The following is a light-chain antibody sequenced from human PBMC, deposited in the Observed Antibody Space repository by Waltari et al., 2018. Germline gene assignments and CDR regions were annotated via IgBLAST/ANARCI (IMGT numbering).Light chain of an antibody. V-gene: IGLV2-14*03. CDR3: NSYTSANTLL. J-gene: IGLJ2*01. Sequence: QSALTQPASVSASPVQSITIFCTGTIRDVGGYNLVSWYQQYPGKAPQLILYDVDNPPSGISSRFSGSKSGNTASLTISGLQPEDEADYYCNSYTSANTLLFGGGTRLTVL. CDR1: IRDVGGYNL. CDR2: DVD.